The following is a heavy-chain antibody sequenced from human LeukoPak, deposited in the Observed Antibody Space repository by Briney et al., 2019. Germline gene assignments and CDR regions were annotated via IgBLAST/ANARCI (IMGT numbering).Heavy chain of an antibody. CDR3: PRAAYCGGDCYSNY. J-gene: IGHJ4*02. CDR2: ISSNSSYI. V-gene: IGHV3-21*01. CDR1: GFTFSSYS. D-gene: IGHD2-21*02. Sequence: GGSLRLSCAASGFTFSSYSMNWVRQAPGKGLESVASISSNSSYIYYADSVKGRFTISRDNAKNSLYLQMNSLRAEDTAVYYCPRAAYCGGDCYSNYWGQGTLVTVSS.